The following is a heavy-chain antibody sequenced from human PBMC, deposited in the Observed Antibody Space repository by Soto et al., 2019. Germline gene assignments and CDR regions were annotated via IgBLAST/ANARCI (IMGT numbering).Heavy chain of an antibody. D-gene: IGHD6-19*01. V-gene: IGHV3-33*01. CDR1: GFTFSHHG. CDR3: AREGTGTAVVGTLDH. CDR2: IWYDGSNK. Sequence: QVQLVESGGGVVQPGRSLRLSCTASGFTFSHHGMHWVRQTPGKGLEWVAIIWYDGSNKYYVDSVKGRFTISRDNSENTVWLQMNSLRAEDTAVYYCAREGTGTAVVGTLDHWGQGTQVTVSS. J-gene: IGHJ4*02.